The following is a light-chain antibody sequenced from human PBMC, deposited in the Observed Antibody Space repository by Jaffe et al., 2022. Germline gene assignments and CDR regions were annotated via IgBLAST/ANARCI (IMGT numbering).Light chain of an antibody. CDR3: SSNRRPGTPWV. CDR1: SSDVGGYNY. CDR2: EVS. V-gene: IGLV2-14*01. Sequence: QSALTQPASVSGSPGQSITISCTGTSSDVGGYNYVSWYQQYPGKAPKLMIYEVSNRPSGVSNRFSGSKSGNTASLTISGLQAEDEGDYYCSSNRRPGTPWVFGGGTKLTVL. J-gene: IGLJ3*02.